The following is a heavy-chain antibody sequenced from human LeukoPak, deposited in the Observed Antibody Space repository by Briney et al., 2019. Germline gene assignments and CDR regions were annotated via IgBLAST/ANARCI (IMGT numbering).Heavy chain of an antibody. Sequence: GGSLRLSCAASGFIFSNYYLNWVRQAPGKGLEWVSCIHGSASYNYYADSVKGRFTVSRDNAKNSLYLQMNSLRAEDTAVYYCARGLQTNKEQLVPGYWGQGTLVTVSS. CDR1: GFIFSNYY. CDR3: ARGLQTNKEQLVPGY. CDR2: IHGSASYN. V-gene: IGHV3-21*01. J-gene: IGHJ4*02. D-gene: IGHD6-6*01.